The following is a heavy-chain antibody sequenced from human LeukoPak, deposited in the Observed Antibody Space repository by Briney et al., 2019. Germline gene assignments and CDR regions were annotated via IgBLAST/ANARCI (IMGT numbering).Heavy chain of an antibody. D-gene: IGHD5-24*01. CDR3: ASHAREMATLAGAFDI. Sequence: GGSLRLSCAASGFTFSSYWMSWVRQAPGKGLEWVANIKQDGSEKYYVDSAKGRFTISRDNAKNSLYLQMNSLRAEDTAVYYCASHAREMATLAGAFDIWSQGTMVTVSS. J-gene: IGHJ3*02. CDR1: GFTFSSYW. CDR2: IKQDGSEK. V-gene: IGHV3-7*01.